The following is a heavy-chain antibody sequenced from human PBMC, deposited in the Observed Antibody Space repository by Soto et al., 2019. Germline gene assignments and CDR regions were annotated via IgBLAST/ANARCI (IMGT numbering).Heavy chain of an antibody. V-gene: IGHV3-48*03. J-gene: IGHJ4*02. CDR3: ARDPGITMVRGYFDY. D-gene: IGHD3-10*01. CDR1: GFTFSSYE. CDR2: ISSSGSTI. Sequence: EVQLVESGGGLVQPGGSLRLSCAASGFTFSSYEMNWVRQAPGKGLEWVSYISSSGSTIYYADSVKGRFTISRDNAKNSLYLQMNSLRAEDTAVYYCARDPGITMVRGYFDYWGQGTLVTVSS.